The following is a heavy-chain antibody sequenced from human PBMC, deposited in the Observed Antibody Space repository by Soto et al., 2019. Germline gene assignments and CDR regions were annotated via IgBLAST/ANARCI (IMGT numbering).Heavy chain of an antibody. V-gene: IGHV1-69*06. CDR2: IIPIFGTA. J-gene: IGHJ6*02. Sequence: QVQLVQSGAEVKKPGSSVKVSCKASGGTFSSYAISWVRQAPGQGLEWMGGIIPIFGTANYAQKFQGRVTITADKSTSTAYMELSSLRSEDTAVYYCASATGRGLSYYYYYGMDVWGQGTTVTVSS. CDR1: GGTFSSYA. CDR3: ASATGRGLSYYYYYGMDV. D-gene: IGHD1-26*01.